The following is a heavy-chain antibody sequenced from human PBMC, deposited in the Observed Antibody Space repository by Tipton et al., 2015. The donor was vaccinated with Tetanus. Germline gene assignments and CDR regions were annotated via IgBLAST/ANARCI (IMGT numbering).Heavy chain of an antibody. CDR1: GGSISSYY. D-gene: IGHD3-3*01. J-gene: IGHJ5*02. Sequence: TLSLTCTVSGGSISSYYCSWVRQPPGKGLEWIGRTHYSGNTNYNSSLWSRVTISLDTSRNQFSLKLSSVTAADTAVYFCAGVLRSESVGWFDPWGQGTLVTVSS. CDR2: THYSGNT. V-gene: IGHV4-59*01. CDR3: AGVLRSESVGWFDP.